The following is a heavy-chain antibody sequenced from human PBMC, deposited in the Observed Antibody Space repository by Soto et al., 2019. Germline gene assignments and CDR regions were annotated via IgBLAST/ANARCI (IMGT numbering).Heavy chain of an antibody. V-gene: IGHV3-13*01. CDR2: IGTAGDT. J-gene: IGHJ6*02. D-gene: IGHD3-9*01. CDR3: ARVSRMNYDILPGYGGYYYGMDV. Sequence: EVQLVESGGGLVQPGGSLRLSCAASGFTFSSYDMHWVRQATGKGLEWVSAIGTAGDTYYPGSVKGRFTISRENAKNSLYLQMNSLRAEDTAVYYCARVSRMNYDILPGYGGYYYGMDVWGQGTTVTVSS. CDR1: GFTFSSYD.